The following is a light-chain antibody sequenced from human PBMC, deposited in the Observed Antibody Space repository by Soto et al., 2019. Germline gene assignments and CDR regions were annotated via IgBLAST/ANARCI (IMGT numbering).Light chain of an antibody. V-gene: IGKV3-11*01. CDR2: GAS. J-gene: IGKJ1*01. Sequence: ETVLTQSPATLSLSPGERATLSCKASQNIGIYLTWYRQKPGQAPRLLIYGASNRATGIPARFSGSGSGTDFTLPISSLEPEDFAVYYCQHRSNWPGTWTFGQGIKVEIK. CDR1: QNIGIY. CDR3: QHRSNWPGTWT.